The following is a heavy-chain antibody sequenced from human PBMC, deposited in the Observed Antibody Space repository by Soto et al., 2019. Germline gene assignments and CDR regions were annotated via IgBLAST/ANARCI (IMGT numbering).Heavy chain of an antibody. V-gene: IGHV6-1*01. CDR2: TYYRSKWYN. D-gene: IGHD6-19*01. CDR1: GDSVTRNSAA. Sequence: PSQTLSLTCAISGDSVTRNSAAWNWIRQSPSRGLEWLGRTYYRSKWYNDYAVSVKSRITINPDTPKNQFSLQLNSVTPEDTAVYYCAREDRQWLVAEYFQHWGQGTLVTVSS. CDR3: AREDRQWLVAEYFQH. J-gene: IGHJ1*01.